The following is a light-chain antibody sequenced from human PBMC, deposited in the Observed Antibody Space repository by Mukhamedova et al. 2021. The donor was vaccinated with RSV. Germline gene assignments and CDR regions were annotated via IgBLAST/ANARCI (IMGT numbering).Light chain of an antibody. J-gene: IGKJ2*01. CDR3: QQYGNSPYT. Sequence: EYMGTLSCRASQSVSGSYLAWYQQKPGQAPRVLIYGASSRATGIPDRFSGSGSGTDFTLTIRRLEPEDFAVYYCQQYGNSPYTFGQGTK. CDR2: GAS. V-gene: IGKV3-20*01. CDR1: QSVSGSY.